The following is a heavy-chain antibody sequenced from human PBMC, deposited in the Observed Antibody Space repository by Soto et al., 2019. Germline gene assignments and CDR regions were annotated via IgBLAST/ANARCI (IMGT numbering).Heavy chain of an antibody. D-gene: IGHD3-22*01. CDR2: IIPIFGTA. Sequence: SVKVSCKASGGTFSSYAISWVRQAPGQGLEWMGGIIPIFGTANYAQKFQGRVTITADESTSTAYMELSSLRSEDTAVYYCARSGSRYDSSGYMNPVDYWGQGTLVTVSS. CDR1: GGTFSSYA. J-gene: IGHJ4*02. CDR3: ARSGSRYDSSGYMNPVDY. V-gene: IGHV1-69*13.